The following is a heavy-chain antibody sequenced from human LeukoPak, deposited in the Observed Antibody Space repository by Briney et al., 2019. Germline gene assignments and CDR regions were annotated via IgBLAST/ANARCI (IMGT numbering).Heavy chain of an antibody. CDR2: ISGRDGYT. D-gene: IGHD3-22*01. CDR1: RFNLSAYT. CDR3: AKGSYYYDASGHLGGDY. V-gene: IGHV3-23*01. Sequence: GGSLRLSCAASRFNLSAYTMNWVRQAPGNGLEWVSAISGRDGYTYYADSVKGRFTISRDNSKDTLYLQMNSLRAEDTAVYYCAKGSYYYDASGHLGGDYWGQGTLVTVSS. J-gene: IGHJ4*02.